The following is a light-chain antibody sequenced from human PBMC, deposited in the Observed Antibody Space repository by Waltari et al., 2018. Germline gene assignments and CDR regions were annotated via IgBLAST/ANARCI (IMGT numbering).Light chain of an antibody. CDR1: QSASTS. CDR2: RAS. V-gene: IGKV3-15*01. CDR3: QQYNIWPWT. Sequence: ELVMTQSPATLPVSPGERASLSSRASQSASTSLAWYQQTPGQAPRLLISRASTRAAGIPDRFSGSGSGTEFTLTISSLQSEDSAIYYCQQYNIWPWTFGQGTKVDIK. J-gene: IGKJ1*01.